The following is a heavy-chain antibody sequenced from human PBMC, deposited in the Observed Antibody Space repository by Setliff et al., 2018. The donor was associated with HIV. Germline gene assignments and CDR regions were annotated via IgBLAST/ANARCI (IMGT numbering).Heavy chain of an antibody. CDR3: ARGSGGYCSGGSCYFGFGLAL. CDR2: IIPIFNTA. CDR1: GGTFSSHS. D-gene: IGHD2-15*01. J-gene: IGHJ6*02. Sequence: SVKVSCKASGGTFSSHSITWVRQAPGQGLEWMGGIIPIFNTANYAQKFQGRVTITADESTSTAYMELSSLGSEDTAVYYCARGSGGYCSGGSCYFGFGLALWGQGTTVTVSS. V-gene: IGHV1-69*13.